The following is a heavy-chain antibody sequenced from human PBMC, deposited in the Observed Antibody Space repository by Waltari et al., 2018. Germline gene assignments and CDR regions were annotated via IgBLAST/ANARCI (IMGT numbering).Heavy chain of an antibody. V-gene: IGHV4-59*08. J-gene: IGHJ5*02. D-gene: IGHD2-2*01. CDR2: IHYGGTT. CDR1: GGSISGYY. Sequence: QVQLRESGPRLVKPSETLSLTCPVSGGSISGYYWSWIRQPPGKGLEWIGYIHYGGTTLYNPSLESRVTISVDTSKDQFSLRLRSVTATDTAVYYCARHDVVPVLRRGFDPWGQGTLVIVSS. CDR3: ARHDVVPVLRRGFDP.